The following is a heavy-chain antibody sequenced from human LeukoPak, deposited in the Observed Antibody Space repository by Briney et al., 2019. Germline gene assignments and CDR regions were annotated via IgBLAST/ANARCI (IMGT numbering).Heavy chain of an antibody. D-gene: IGHD1-26*01. CDR2: IDSDGSST. V-gene: IGHV3-74*01. CDR3: ARDRMGAGPTTLDY. Sequence: GVSLRLSCAASGFTFNSYWMHWVRQDPGKGPVWVSRIDSDGSSTAYADSVRGRFTISRDNAKNTLYLEINSLRAEDTAVYYCARDRMGAGPTTLDYWGQGTLVTVSS. CDR1: GFTFNSYW. J-gene: IGHJ4*02.